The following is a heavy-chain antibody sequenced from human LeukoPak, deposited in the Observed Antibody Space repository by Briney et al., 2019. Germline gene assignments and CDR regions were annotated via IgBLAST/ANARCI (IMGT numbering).Heavy chain of an antibody. D-gene: IGHD3-10*01. J-gene: IGHJ6*03. CDR3: ARGGYGSGWDYMDV. Sequence: SETLSLTCTVSGGSISSYYWSWIRQPPGKGLEWIGYLYDSGSTNYNPSLKSRVTISVDTSKNQFSLKVSSVTAADTAVYYCARGGYGSGWDYMDVWGKGTTVTVSS. CDR1: GGSISSYY. V-gene: IGHV4-59*01. CDR2: LYDSGST.